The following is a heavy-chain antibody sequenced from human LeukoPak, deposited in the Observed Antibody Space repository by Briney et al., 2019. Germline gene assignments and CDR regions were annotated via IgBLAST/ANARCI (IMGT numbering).Heavy chain of an antibody. CDR2: ISGGGTTT. Sequence: GGSLRLSCAASGFTFSNYGMSWVRQAPGKGLEWVSVISGGGTTTYYADSVKGRFIISRDNSRNTLYLQMNSLRAEDTAIYYCAKRGAEVGATVAPGDYWGQGTLVTVSS. D-gene: IGHD1-26*01. CDR3: AKRGAEVGATVAPGDY. V-gene: IGHV3-23*01. J-gene: IGHJ4*02. CDR1: GFTFSNYG.